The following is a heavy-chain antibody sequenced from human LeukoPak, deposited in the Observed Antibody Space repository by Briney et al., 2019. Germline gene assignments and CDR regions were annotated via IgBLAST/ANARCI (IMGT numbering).Heavy chain of an antibody. Sequence: SETLSLTCTVSGGSISSYYWSWIRQPAGKGLEWIGRIYTSGSTNYNPSLKSRVTMSVDTSKNQFSLKLSSVTAADTAVYYCARGRNSSSWGHFDYWGQGTLVTVSS. CDR2: IYTSGST. CDR3: ARGRNSSSWGHFDY. V-gene: IGHV4-4*07. D-gene: IGHD6-13*01. CDR1: GGSISSYY. J-gene: IGHJ4*02.